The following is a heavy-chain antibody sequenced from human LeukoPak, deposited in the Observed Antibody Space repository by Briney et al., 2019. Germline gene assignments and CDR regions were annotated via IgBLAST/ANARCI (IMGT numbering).Heavy chain of an antibody. CDR1: GYTCTSYD. Sequence: ASVKVSCKASGYTCTSYDISWVRQAPGQGLEWMGWISAYNGNTNYAQKLQGRVTMTTDTSTSTAYMELRSLTSDDTAVYYCAREQLGATHYFGFWGQGTLVTVSS. V-gene: IGHV1-18*01. D-gene: IGHD1-26*01. CDR2: ISAYNGNT. CDR3: AREQLGATHYFGF. J-gene: IGHJ4*02.